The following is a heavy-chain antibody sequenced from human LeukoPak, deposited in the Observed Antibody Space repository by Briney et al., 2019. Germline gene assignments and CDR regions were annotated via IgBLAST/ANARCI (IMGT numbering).Heavy chain of an antibody. CDR2: IKSKTDGGTT. D-gene: IGHD4-17*01. V-gene: IGHV3-15*01. J-gene: IGHJ4*02. CDR1: GFTFSNAW. Sequence: PGGSLRLSCAASGFTFSNAWMSWVRQAPGKGLEWVGRIKSKTDGGTTDYAAPVKGRFTISRDDSKNTLYLQMNSLRVEDTAVYYCARDWFDGDYDRFDYWGQGTLVTVSS. CDR3: ARDWFDGDYDRFDY.